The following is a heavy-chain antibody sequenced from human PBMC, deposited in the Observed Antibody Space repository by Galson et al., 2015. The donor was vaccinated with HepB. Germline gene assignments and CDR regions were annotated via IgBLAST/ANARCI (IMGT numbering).Heavy chain of an antibody. J-gene: IGHJ6*02. CDR2: IWHDGSHK. V-gene: IGHV3-33*01. CDR1: GFTFSSYG. CDR3: AREKLVAAGGMDV. Sequence: SLRLSCAASGFTFSSYGMHWVRQAPGKGLEWVAVIWHDGSHKYYADSVKGRLTISRDNSKNTLYLQMNSLRAEDTAVYYCAREKLVAAGGMDVWGQGTTVTVSS. D-gene: IGHD6-13*01.